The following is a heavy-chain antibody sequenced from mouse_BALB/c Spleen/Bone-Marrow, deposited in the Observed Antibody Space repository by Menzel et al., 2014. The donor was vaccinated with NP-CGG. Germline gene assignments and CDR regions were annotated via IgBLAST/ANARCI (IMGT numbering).Heavy chain of an antibody. V-gene: IGHV1S22*01. CDR3: TRSGYYGSSYGYFDV. CDR2: IYPGSGST. Sequence: LQQSGSELVRPGASVKLSCKASGYTFTSYWTHWVKQRPGQGLEWIGNIYPGSGSTNYDEKFKSKATLTVDTSSSTAYMQLSSLTSEDSAVYYCTRSGYYGSSYGYFDVWGAGTTVTVSS. D-gene: IGHD1-1*01. J-gene: IGHJ1*01. CDR1: GYTFTSYW.